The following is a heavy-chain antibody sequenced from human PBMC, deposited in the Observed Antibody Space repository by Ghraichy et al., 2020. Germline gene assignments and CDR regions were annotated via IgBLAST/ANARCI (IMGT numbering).Heavy chain of an antibody. CDR3: AREWDYSWFDP. Sequence: ASVKVSCKASGYTFPKYGISWVRQAPGQGLEWVGWINTYDGHANYAQKFQDRVAITTDTSASAAYMELRSLRSDDTAVYYCAREWDYSWFDPWGQGTMVTVSS. CDR1: GYTFPKYG. V-gene: IGHV1-18*01. J-gene: IGHJ5*02. D-gene: IGHD1-7*01. CDR2: INTYDGHA.